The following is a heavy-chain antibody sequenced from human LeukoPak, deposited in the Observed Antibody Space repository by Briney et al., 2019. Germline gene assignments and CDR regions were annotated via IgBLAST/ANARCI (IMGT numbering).Heavy chain of an antibody. J-gene: IGHJ2*01. Sequence: PGGSLRLSCAASAFTFNNYGMSWVRQAPGKGLEWVSGISASGGSTYYADSVKGRFTISRDNSKNTLYLQINSLRAEDTAVYYCARPRGSYWYFDLWGRGTLVTVSS. D-gene: IGHD2-15*01. CDR1: AFTFNNYG. V-gene: IGHV3-23*01. CDR3: ARPRGSYWYFDL. CDR2: ISASGGST.